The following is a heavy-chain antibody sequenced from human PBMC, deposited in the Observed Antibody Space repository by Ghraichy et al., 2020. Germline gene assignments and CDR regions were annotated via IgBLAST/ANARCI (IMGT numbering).Heavy chain of an antibody. CDR1: GGSFSGYY. J-gene: IGHJ6*02. V-gene: IGHV4-34*01. CDR2: INHSGST. Sequence: SETLSLTCAVYGGSFSGYYWSWICQPPGKGLEWIGEINHSGSTNYNPSLKSRVTISVDTSKNQFSLKLSSVTAADTAVYYCARDRISTVTTYGMDVWGQGTTVTVSS. CDR3: ARDRISTVTTYGMDV. D-gene: IGHD4-11*01.